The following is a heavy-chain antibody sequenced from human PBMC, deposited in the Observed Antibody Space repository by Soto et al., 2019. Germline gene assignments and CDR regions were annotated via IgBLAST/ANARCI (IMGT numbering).Heavy chain of an antibody. CDR2: ISCDGSNK. Sequence: GGCQRHSCADAQFVFISDGMHWVHQAPGKGLEWVAAISCDGSNKYCADSVKGRFTISRDNSKNTMYLQMNSLRAEDTAVYYCSNSLDTAPTSGDYVAGDYWGQGTLVTVSS. CDR1: QFVFISDG. D-gene: IGHD4-17*01. J-gene: IGHJ4*02. V-gene: IGHV3-30*18. CDR3: SNSLDTAPTSGDYVAGDY.